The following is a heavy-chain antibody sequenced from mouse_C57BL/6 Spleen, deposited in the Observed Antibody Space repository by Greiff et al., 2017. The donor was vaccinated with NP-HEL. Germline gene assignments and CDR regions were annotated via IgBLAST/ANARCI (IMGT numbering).Heavy chain of an antibody. Sequence: QVQLQQSGPELVKPGASVKISCKASGYAFSSSWMNWVKQRPGKGLEWIGRIYPGDGDTNYNGKFKGKATLTADKSSSTAYMQLSSLTSEDSAVYFCAREGYYYGSSYSHAMDYWGQGTSVTVSS. J-gene: IGHJ4*01. CDR1: GYAFSSSW. CDR2: IYPGDGDT. D-gene: IGHD1-1*01. CDR3: AREGYYYGSSYSHAMDY. V-gene: IGHV1-82*01.